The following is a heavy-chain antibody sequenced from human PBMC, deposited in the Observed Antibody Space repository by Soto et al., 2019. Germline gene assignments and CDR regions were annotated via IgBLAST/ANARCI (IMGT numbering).Heavy chain of an antibody. J-gene: IGHJ4*02. D-gene: IGHD3-10*01. CDR3: SRENWFQDY. CDR2: IKSDGSEQ. V-gene: IGHV3-7*03. Sequence: GGSLRLSCAASGFSFNAYYMTWVRQAPGKGLEWVASIKSDGSEQYYVDSVKGRFTISRDNAKNSLYLQMNSLRAGDTGLYYCSRENWFQDYWGQGTLVTVSS. CDR1: GFSFNAYY.